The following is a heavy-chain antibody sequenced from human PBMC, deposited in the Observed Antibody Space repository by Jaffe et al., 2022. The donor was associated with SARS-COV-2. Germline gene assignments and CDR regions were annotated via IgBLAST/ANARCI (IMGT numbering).Heavy chain of an antibody. V-gene: IGHV4-34*01. Sequence: QVQLQQWGAGLLKPSETLSLTCAVYGGSFSGYYWSWIRQPPGKGLEWIGEINHSGSTNYNPSLKSRVTISVDTSKNQFSLKLSSVTAADTAVYYCARGRDYNLVTAIRVHYFDYWGQGTLVTVSS. D-gene: IGHD2-21*02. J-gene: IGHJ4*02. CDR3: ARGRDYNLVTAIRVHYFDY. CDR2: INHSGST. CDR1: GGSFSGYY.